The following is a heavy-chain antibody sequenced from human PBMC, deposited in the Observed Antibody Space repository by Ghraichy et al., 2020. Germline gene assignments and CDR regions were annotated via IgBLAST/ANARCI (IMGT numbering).Heavy chain of an antibody. CDR3: VRDGGTSQFDSWFDP. J-gene: IGHJ5*02. V-gene: IGHV3-48*03. Sequence: GESLNISCAASGFTFRSYEMSWVRQAPGKGLEWVAYIGSSGSIVYYADSVKGRFTISRDNAKSSLYLQMSSLRAEDTAVYYCVRDGGTSQFDSWFDPWGQGTLVTVSS. CDR2: IGSSGSIV. D-gene: IGHD3-3*01. CDR1: GFTFRSYE.